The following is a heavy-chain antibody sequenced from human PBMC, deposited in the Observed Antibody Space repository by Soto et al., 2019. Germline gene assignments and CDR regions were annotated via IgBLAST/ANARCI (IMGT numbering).Heavy chain of an antibody. CDR3: APGRGVAAM. CDR2: ISLSGGTT. D-gene: IGHD2-15*01. Sequence: GGSLRLSCAASGFTFSGYVMSWVRQAPGKGLEWVSAISLSGGTTHYADSVKGRFTISRDNSKSTLFLQMDSLRAEDTAVYYCAPGRGVAAMWGQGTLVTVSS. V-gene: IGHV3-23*01. CDR1: GFTFSGYV. J-gene: IGHJ4*02.